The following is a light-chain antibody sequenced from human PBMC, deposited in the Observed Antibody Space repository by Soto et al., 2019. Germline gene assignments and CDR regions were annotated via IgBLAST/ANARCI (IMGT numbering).Light chain of an antibody. CDR3: QQRGNWPPT. Sequence: EIVLTQSPATLSVSPGERATLSCRASQSVSRDLAWYQQKPGQAPRLLIYGASTRATAIPARFSGSGSGADFTLTISSLEPEDFAVYYCQQRGNWPPTCGGGTKVDIK. CDR1: QSVSRD. J-gene: IGKJ4*01. CDR2: GAS. V-gene: IGKV3-11*01.